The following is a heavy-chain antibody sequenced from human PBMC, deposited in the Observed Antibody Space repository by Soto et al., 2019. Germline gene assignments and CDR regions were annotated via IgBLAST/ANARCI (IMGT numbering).Heavy chain of an antibody. D-gene: IGHD6-19*01. Sequence: PSETLSLTCTVSGGAIISGGYYWIWIRQHPGKSLEWIGYIYYSGSTYYNPSLKSRVTISVDTSKNQFSLKLSSVTAADTAVYYCARQQIAVAAPYNWFDPWGQGTLVTVSS. J-gene: IGHJ5*02. CDR1: GGAIISGGYY. CDR3: ARQQIAVAAPYNWFDP. CDR2: IYYSGST. V-gene: IGHV4-31*03.